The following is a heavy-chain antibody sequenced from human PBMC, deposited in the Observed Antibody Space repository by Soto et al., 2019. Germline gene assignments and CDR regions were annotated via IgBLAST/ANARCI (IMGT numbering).Heavy chain of an antibody. V-gene: IGHV4-30-4*01. Sequence: SETLSLTCTVSGGSISSGDYYWSWIRQPPGKGLEWIGYIYYSGSTYYNPSLKSRVTISVDTSKNQFSLKLSSVTAADTAVYYCARDQVATTNFDYWGQGTLVTVSS. CDR2: IYYSGST. D-gene: IGHD5-12*01. J-gene: IGHJ4*02. CDR1: GGSISSGDYY. CDR3: ARDQVATTNFDY.